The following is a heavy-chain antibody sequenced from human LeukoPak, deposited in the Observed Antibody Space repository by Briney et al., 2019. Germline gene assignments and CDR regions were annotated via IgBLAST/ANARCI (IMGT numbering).Heavy chain of an antibody. CDR1: GFTFSSYS. J-gene: IGHJ4*02. V-gene: IGHV3-23*01. Sequence: GGSLRLSCAASGFTFSSYSMNWVRQAPGKGLEWVSSLGDNDGRTFYADSVKGRFTISRDNSKNTLYLQMNSLRAEYTAIYYCAKNGKDNSDMFFDYWGQGTLVTVSS. CDR3: AKNGKDNSDMFFDY. CDR2: LGDNDGRT. D-gene: IGHD4-23*01.